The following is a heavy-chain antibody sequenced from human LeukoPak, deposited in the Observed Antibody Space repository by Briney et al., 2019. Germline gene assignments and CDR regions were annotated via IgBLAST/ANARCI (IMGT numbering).Heavy chain of an antibody. CDR2: ISTYNGNT. J-gene: IGHJ4*02. D-gene: IGHD5-18*01. CDR1: GYTFTTYG. V-gene: IGHV1-18*01. Sequence: GASVKVSCRSSGYTFTTYGITWVRQAPGQGLEWMGWISTYNGNTNYAQKLQGRVTMTTDTSTSTAYMELRSLRSDDTAMYYCAGDRMDTGTYFDYWGQGTLVTVSS. CDR3: AGDRMDTGTYFDY.